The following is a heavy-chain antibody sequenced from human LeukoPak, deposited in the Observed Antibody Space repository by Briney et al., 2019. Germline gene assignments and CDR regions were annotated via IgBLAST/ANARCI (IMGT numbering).Heavy chain of an antibody. D-gene: IGHD3-10*01. V-gene: IGHV3-48*01. CDR3: AREPYYYGSGSPYFDY. Sequence: GGSLRLSCAASGLTFSSYSMNWVRQAPGKGLEWVSYISSSSSTIYYADSVKGRFTISRDNAKNSLYLQMNSLRAEDTAVYYCAREPYYYGSGSPYFDYWGQGTLVTVSS. CDR1: GLTFSSYS. CDR2: ISSSSSTI. J-gene: IGHJ4*02.